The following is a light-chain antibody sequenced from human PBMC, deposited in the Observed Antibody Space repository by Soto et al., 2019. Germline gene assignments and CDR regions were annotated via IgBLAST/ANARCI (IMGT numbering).Light chain of an antibody. CDR3: QLYNSYT. CDR1: QSSSSW. Sequence: DIQMTQSPSTLSASVGDRVTITCRASQSSSSWLAWYQQKPGEAPKLLIYDASSLESGVPPRFSGSGSGTEFTLTISNLQPDDFATYYCQLYNSYTFGQGTKVDIK. CDR2: DAS. V-gene: IGKV1-5*01. J-gene: IGKJ2*01.